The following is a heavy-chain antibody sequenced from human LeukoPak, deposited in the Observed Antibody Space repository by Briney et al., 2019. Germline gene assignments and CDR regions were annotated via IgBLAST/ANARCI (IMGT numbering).Heavy chain of an antibody. Sequence: GASVKVSCKTSGYTFTSYNMHWVRQAPGQGREWMGIINPSGGSTSYAQKFQGRVTMTRDTSTSTVYMELSSLRSEDTAVYYCARDHEYYYGSGSYYPGGCDYWGQGTLVTVSS. CDR2: INPSGGST. J-gene: IGHJ4*02. CDR3: ARDHEYYYGSGSYYPGGCDY. V-gene: IGHV1-46*01. D-gene: IGHD3-10*01. CDR1: GYTFTSYN.